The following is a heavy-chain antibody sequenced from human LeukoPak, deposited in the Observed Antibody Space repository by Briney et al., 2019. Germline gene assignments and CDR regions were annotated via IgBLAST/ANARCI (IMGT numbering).Heavy chain of an antibody. CDR2: IKQDGSEK. D-gene: IGHD3-10*01. Sequence: GGSLRLSCAASGFTFSNYCMTWVRQAPGKGLEWVANIKQDGSEKYYVDSVKGRFTISRDNSKNTLYLQMNSLRAEDTAVYYCAKLHKDPLWFGVSEGNFDYWGQGTLVTVSS. J-gene: IGHJ4*02. CDR3: AKLHKDPLWFGVSEGNFDY. V-gene: IGHV3-7*01. CDR1: GFTFSNYC.